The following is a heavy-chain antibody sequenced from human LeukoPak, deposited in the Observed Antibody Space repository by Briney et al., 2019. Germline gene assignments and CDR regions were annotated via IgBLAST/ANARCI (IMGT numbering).Heavy chain of an antibody. CDR1: GFTFSSYG. D-gene: IGHD6-19*01. J-gene: IGHJ4*02. V-gene: IGHV3-30*18. CDR3: AKGPDGYSSGWPIDY. CDR2: ISYDGSNK. Sequence: PGGSLRLSCAASGFTFSSYGMHWVRQAPGKGLEWVAVISYDGSNKYYADSVKGRFTISRDNSKNTLYLQMNSLRAEDTAVYYCAKGPDGYSSGWPIDYWGQGTLVTVSS.